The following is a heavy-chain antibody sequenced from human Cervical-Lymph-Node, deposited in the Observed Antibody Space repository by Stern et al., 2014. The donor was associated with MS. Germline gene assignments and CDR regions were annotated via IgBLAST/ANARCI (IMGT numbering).Heavy chain of an antibody. D-gene: IGHD1-1*01. Sequence: QLVQSGAEVKKPGSSVRVSCTASGDTFINFAFSWVRQAPGQGLEWMREIITILGTINYAQKFQGRVTITADESATTVYMEVNSLRSDDTAVYYCARDNDDNGMDVWGQGTTVTVSS. J-gene: IGHJ6*02. CDR3: ARDNDDNGMDV. V-gene: IGHV1-69*01. CDR1: GDTFINFA. CDR2: IITILGTI.